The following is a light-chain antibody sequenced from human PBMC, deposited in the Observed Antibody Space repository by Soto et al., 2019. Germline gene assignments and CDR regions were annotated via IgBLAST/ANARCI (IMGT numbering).Light chain of an antibody. Sequence: HSALTQPDSVSGSPGQSITISCTGTGSDVGGYNYVSWYQQHPGKAPQLMIYDVSNRPSGVSNRFSGSKSGNTASLTISGLQAEDEADYYCSSYTSSSTLVVFGGGTKLTVL. V-gene: IGLV2-14*01. J-gene: IGLJ2*01. CDR3: SSYTSSSTLVV. CDR1: GSDVGGYNY. CDR2: DVS.